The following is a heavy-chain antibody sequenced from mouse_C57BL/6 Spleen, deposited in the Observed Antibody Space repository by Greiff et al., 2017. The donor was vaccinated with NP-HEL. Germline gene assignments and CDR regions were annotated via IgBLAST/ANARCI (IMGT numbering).Heavy chain of an antibody. Sequence: QVQLQQSGPGLVQPSQSLSITCTVSGFSLTCYGVHWVRQSPGKGLEWLGVIWSGGSTDYNAAFISRLSISKDNSKSQVFFKMNRLQADDTAIYYCATSVSNYAMDYWGQGTSVTVSS. CDR3: ATSVSNYAMDY. V-gene: IGHV2-2*01. D-gene: IGHD2-13*01. CDR2: IWSGGST. J-gene: IGHJ4*01. CDR1: GFSLTCYG.